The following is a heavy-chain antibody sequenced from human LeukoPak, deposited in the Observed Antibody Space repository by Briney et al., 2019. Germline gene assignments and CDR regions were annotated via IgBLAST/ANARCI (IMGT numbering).Heavy chain of an antibody. CDR2: IYYSGST. J-gene: IGHJ5*02. CDR1: GGSISSYY. CDR3: ARVGYSGYGP. Sequence: PSETLSLTCTVSGGSISSYYWSWIRQPPGKGLEWIGYIYYSGSTNYNPTLKSRVTISVDTSKNQFSLKLSSVTAADTAVYYCARVGYSGYGPWSQGTLVTVSS. V-gene: IGHV4-59*01. D-gene: IGHD5-12*01.